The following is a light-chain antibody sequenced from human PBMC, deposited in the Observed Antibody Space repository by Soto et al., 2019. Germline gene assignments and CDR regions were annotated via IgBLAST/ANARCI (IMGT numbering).Light chain of an antibody. CDR2: KAS. CDR3: QQYNNYSPLT. Sequence: DIQMTQSPSTLSASVGDRVTITCRASQSISSWLAWYQQKPGKAPNLLIYKASSLQSGVPSRFSGSGSGTEFTLTISSLLPDDSATYYCQQYNNYSPLTFGQGTRLEIK. V-gene: IGKV1-5*03. J-gene: IGKJ5*01. CDR1: QSISSW.